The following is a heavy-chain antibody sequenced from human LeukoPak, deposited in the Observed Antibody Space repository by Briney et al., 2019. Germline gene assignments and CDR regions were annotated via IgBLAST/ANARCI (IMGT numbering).Heavy chain of an antibody. Sequence: PGGSLRLSCVGSGFTFNNAWISWVRQAPGKGLEWVSYISSSGSTIYYADSVKGRFTISRDNAKNSLYLQMNSLRAEDTAVYYCAELGITMIGGVWGKGTTVTISS. CDR3: AELGITMIGGV. D-gene: IGHD3-10*02. CDR2: ISSSGSTI. CDR1: GFTFNNAW. V-gene: IGHV3-11*04. J-gene: IGHJ6*04.